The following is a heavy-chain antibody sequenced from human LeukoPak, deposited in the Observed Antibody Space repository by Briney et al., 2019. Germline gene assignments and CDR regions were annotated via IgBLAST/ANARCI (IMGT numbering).Heavy chain of an antibody. CDR1: GFTFRSHA. CDR3: AKDFRIGYSAHFDY. Sequence: GGSLRLSCVGSGFTFRSHAMSRVRQAPEKGLEFVSSIYENGGTTYYADSVKGRFSISRDNSKNTLYLQMDSLRGEDTAVYYCAKDFRIGYSAHFDYWGQGALVTVSS. CDR2: IYENGGTT. V-gene: IGHV3-23*01. J-gene: IGHJ4*02. D-gene: IGHD2-21*01.